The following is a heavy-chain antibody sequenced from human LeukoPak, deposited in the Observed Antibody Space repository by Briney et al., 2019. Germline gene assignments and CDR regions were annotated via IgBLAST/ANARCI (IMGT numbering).Heavy chain of an antibody. Sequence: SVKVSCKTSGGTFSSYAISWVRQAPGQGLEWMGGIIPISGTTNNAQKFQGRVTITADKSTSTAYMELSSLRSEDTAVYYCATPDYYTLWGQGTLVTVSS. CDR1: GGTFSSYA. CDR2: IIPISGTT. V-gene: IGHV1-69*06. D-gene: IGHD3-3*01. J-gene: IGHJ3*01. CDR3: ATPDYYTL.